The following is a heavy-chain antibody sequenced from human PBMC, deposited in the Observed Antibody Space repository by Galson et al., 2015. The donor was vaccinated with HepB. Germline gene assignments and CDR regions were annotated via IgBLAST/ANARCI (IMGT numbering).Heavy chain of an antibody. Sequence: QSGAEVKKPGESLKISCKGSGYSFTSYWIGWVRQMPGKGLEWMGIIYPGDSDTRYSPSFQGQVTISADKSISTAYLQWSSLKASDTAMYYCASLRCSSGDSCQLDYWGQGTLVTVSS. CDR2: IYPGDSDT. CDR3: ASLRCSSGDSCQLDY. J-gene: IGHJ4*02. CDR1: GYSFTSYW. V-gene: IGHV5-51*01. D-gene: IGHD2-2*01.